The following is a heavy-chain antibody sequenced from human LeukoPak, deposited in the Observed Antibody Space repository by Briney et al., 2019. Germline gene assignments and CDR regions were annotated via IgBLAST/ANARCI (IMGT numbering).Heavy chain of an antibody. J-gene: IGHJ3*02. CDR1: GYTFTGYY. V-gene: IGHV1-2*02. Sequence: ASVKVSCKASGYTFTGYYMHWVRQAPGQGLEWMGWINPKSGATNYAQKIQGRVTMTRDTSISTAYMELSRLRSDDTAVYYCASGSDDYVWGSDRRSDAFDIWGQGTMVIVSS. CDR2: INPKSGAT. CDR3: ASGSDDYVWGSDRRSDAFDI. D-gene: IGHD3-16*02.